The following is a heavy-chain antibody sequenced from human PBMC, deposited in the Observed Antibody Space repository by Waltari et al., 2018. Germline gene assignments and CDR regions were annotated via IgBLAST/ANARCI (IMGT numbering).Heavy chain of an antibody. V-gene: IGHV4-38-2*01. CDR3: ARHDPTVTMAFDY. CDR1: GYSISSGYS. J-gene: IGHJ4*02. CDR2: IYHSGST. Sequence: QVQLQESGPGLVKPSETLSLTCAVSGYSISSGYSWGWIRQPPGKGLEWIGSIYHSGSTYYNPSLKSRVTISVDTSKNQFSLKLSSVTAADTAVYYCARHDPTVTMAFDYWGQGTLVTVSS. D-gene: IGHD4-17*01.